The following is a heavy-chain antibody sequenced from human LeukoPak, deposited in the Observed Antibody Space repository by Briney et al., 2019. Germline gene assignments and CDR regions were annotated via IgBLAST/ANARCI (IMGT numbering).Heavy chain of an antibody. CDR1: GYTFTSYG. CDR3: ARVPHPYYDILTGYYRNWFDP. J-gene: IGHJ5*02. Sequence: ASVTVSCTASGYTFTSYGISWVRQAPGQGLEWMGWISAYNGNTNYAQKLQGRVTMTTDTSTSTAYMELRSLRSDDTAVYYCARVPHPYYDILTGYYRNWFDPWGQGTLVTVSS. V-gene: IGHV1-18*01. CDR2: ISAYNGNT. D-gene: IGHD3-9*01.